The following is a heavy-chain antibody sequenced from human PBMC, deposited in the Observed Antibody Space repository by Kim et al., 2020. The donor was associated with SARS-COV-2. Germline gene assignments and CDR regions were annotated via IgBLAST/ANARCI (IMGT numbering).Heavy chain of an antibody. J-gene: IGHJ4*02. D-gene: IGHD6-13*01. V-gene: IGHV3-53*04. Sequence: GGSLRLSCAASGFTVSSNYMSWVRQAPGKGLEWVSVIYSGGSTYYTDSVKGRFTISGHNSKNTLYLQMNSLRAEDTAVYYCASLAAAGVYFDSWGQGTLVTVSS. CDR1: GFTVSSNY. CDR2: IYSGGST. CDR3: ASLAAAGVYFDS.